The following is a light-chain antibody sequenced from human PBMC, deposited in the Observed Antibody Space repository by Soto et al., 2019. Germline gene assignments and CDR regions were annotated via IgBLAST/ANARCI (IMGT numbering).Light chain of an antibody. Sequence: DIQLTQSPSTLSASEGDRVTIPCRASESIGNWLAWYQQKSGKAPNLLIQEASNLADGVPSRFTGRGSGTECTLTISSLQPDDFATYDCHQYSSYSWTFGQGTKVDIK. CDR1: ESIGNW. J-gene: IGKJ1*01. CDR2: EAS. V-gene: IGKV1-5*03. CDR3: HQYSSYSWT.